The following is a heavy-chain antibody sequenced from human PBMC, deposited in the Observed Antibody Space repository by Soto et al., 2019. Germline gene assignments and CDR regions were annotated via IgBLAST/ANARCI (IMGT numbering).Heavy chain of an antibody. V-gene: IGHV4-59*13. CDR3: ARVRVGAAAGTGGGFRYYYYGMEV. CDR2: IYYSVSA. D-gene: IGHD6-13*01. J-gene: IGHJ6*04. CDR1: GGSISSYC. Sequence: SEPLSLTCTVSGGSISSYCWTWIRQSPGKGLEWIGYIYYSVSANYNPSLKTRVTISVDTSKNQFSLKLSSVTDADTAVHYCARVRVGAAAGTGGGFRYYYYGMEVWGNGNTVTVSA.